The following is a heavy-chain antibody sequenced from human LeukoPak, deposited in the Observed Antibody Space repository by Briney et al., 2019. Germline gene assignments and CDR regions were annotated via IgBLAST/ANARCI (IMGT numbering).Heavy chain of an antibody. V-gene: IGHV1-2*02. D-gene: IGHD3-16*01. Sequence: ASVKVSCKASGYTFTGYYMHWVRQAPGQGLEWMGWINPNSGGTNYAQKFQGRVTMTRDTSISTAYMELSRLRSDDTAVYYCARGVYDYVWGRPADYWGQGALVTVSS. CDR3: ARGVYDYVWGRPADY. CDR2: INPNSGGT. CDR1: GYTFTGYY. J-gene: IGHJ4*02.